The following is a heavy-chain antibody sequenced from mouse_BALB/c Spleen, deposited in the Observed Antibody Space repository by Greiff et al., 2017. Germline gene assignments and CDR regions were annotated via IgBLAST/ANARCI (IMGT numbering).Heavy chain of an antibody. CDR1: GYSFTSYY. Sequence: EVQLQQSGPELMKPGASVKISCKASGYSFTSYYMHWVKQSHGKSLEWIGYIDPFNGGTSYNQKFKGKATLTVDKSSSTAYMHLSSLTSEDSAVYYCARGGDYWYFDVWGAGTTVTVSS. J-gene: IGHJ1*01. D-gene: IGHD2-13*01. CDR2: IDPFNGGT. V-gene: IGHV1S135*01. CDR3: ARGGDYWYFDV.